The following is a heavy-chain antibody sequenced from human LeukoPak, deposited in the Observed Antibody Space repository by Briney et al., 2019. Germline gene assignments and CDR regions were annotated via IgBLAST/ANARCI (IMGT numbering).Heavy chain of an antibody. Sequence: PGGSLRLSCAASGFTFSNAWMSWVRQPPGKGLEWIGEINHSGSTNYNPSLKSRVTISVDTSKKQFSLKLSSVTAADTAVYYCARVNDYGDYGVYWFDPWGQGTLVTVSS. CDR2: INHSGST. V-gene: IGHV4-34*01. CDR1: GFTFSNAW. CDR3: ARVNDYGDYGVYWFDP. J-gene: IGHJ5*02. D-gene: IGHD4-17*01.